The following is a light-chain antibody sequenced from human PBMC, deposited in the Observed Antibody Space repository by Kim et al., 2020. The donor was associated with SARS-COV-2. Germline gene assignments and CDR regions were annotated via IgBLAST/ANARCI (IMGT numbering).Light chain of an antibody. Sequence: PGETATLSCRASQSVSSSYLAWYQQKPGQAPRLLIYGASSRATGIPDRFSGSGSGTDFTLTISRLEPEDFAVYYCQQYGSSPPMYTFGQGTKLEIK. CDR3: QQYGSSPPMYT. V-gene: IGKV3-20*01. J-gene: IGKJ2*01. CDR2: GAS. CDR1: QSVSSSY.